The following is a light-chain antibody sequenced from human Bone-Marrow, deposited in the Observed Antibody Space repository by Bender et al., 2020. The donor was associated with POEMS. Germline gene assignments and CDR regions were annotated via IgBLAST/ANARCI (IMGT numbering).Light chain of an antibody. J-gene: IGLJ2*01. Sequence: QSVLTQSPSASGTPGQRVTISCSGSSSNIGRNTVNWYQQLPGTAPQLLTYSDNQRPSGVPDRFSGSKSGNTASLTISGLQAEDEADYYCCSYAGSSTVIFGGGTKLTVL. V-gene: IGLV1-44*01. CDR2: SDN. CDR3: CSYAGSSTVI. CDR1: SSNIGRNT.